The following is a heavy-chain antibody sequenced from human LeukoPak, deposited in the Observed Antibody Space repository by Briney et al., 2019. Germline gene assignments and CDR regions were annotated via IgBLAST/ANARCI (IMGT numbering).Heavy chain of an antibody. CDR3: ASWSWYNYSYHMDV. D-gene: IGHD6-13*01. CDR1: GGSISTYY. V-gene: IGHV4-4*07. Sequence: SETLSLTCTVSGGSISTYYWSWIRQPAGKGLEWIGRISTSGNTNYNPSLKSRVAMSVDTSKNQFSLKLSSVTAADTAVYYCASWSWYNYSYHMDVWGKGTTVTVPS. J-gene: IGHJ6*03. CDR2: ISTSGNT.